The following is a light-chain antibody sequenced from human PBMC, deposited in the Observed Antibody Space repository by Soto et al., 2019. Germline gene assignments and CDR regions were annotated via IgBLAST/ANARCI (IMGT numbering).Light chain of an antibody. CDR1: QTSNKN. V-gene: IGKV1-39*01. Sequence: DIQMTQSPTSLSASVGDIVTITCRASQTSNKNLNWYRHKLGKAPELLIYDASDSQAGVPSRFSGSGSGTDFTLIITGLQPEDFATYYCQQSYSSPYTFGQGTKLEIK. CDR2: DAS. CDR3: QQSYSSPYT. J-gene: IGKJ2*01.